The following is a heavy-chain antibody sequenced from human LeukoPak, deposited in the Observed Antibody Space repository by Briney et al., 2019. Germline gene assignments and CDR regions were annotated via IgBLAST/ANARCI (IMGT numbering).Heavy chain of an antibody. V-gene: IGHV4-39*07. D-gene: IGHD3-22*01. CDR2: KYYTGST. CDR3: VRDRGTMIVVPFDP. J-gene: IGHJ5*02. Sequence: SETLSLTCTVSGDSIGSTSYYWGWIRQPPGKGLEWIGSKYYTGSTYYNPSLKSRVTISIDTSKNQFSLKLTSVAAADTAVYYCVRDRGTMIVVPFDPWGQGTLVTVSS. CDR1: GDSIGSTSYY.